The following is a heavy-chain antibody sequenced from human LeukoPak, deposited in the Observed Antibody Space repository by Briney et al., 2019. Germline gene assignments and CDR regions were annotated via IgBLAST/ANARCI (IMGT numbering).Heavy chain of an antibody. CDR1: GGSIRSSYYY. J-gene: IGHJ4*02. D-gene: IGHD6-13*01. CDR3: ARSGSSSWFTYHFDY. Sequence: SETLSLTCTVSGGSIRSSYYYWGWIRQPPGKGLEWIGSIYDSGSTYYIPSLKSRVTISVDTSKNQFSLKLSSVTAADTAVYYCARSGSSSWFTYHFDYWGQGTLVTVSS. CDR2: IYDSGST. V-gene: IGHV4-39*07.